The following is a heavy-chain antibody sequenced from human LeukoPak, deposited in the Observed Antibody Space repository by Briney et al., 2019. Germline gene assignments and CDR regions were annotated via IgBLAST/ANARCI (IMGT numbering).Heavy chain of an antibody. CDR1: GFTFSSYA. J-gene: IGHJ3*02. CDR2: ISGSGGST. Sequence: GGSLRLSCAAPGFTFSSYAMSWVRQAPGKGLEWVSAISGSGGSTYYADSVKGRFTISRDNSKNTLYLQMNSLRAEDTAVYYCAKGHMIVVTYDAFDIWGQGTMVTVSS. CDR3: AKGHMIVVTYDAFDI. D-gene: IGHD3-22*01. V-gene: IGHV3-23*01.